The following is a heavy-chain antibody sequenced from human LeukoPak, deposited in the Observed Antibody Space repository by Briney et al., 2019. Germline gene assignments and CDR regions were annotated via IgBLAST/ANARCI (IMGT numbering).Heavy chain of an antibody. CDR1: GFTFRNCG. J-gene: IGHJ4*02. CDR2: ISGSDDGT. CDR3: AKRGPIYSSTPGNYFDY. D-gene: IGHD3-10*01. Sequence: GGSLRLSCVASGFTFRNCGMTWVRQAPGKGLEWVSTISGSDDGTYYADSVRGRFTISRDNSKNTLYLQMKALRDEDTATYYCAKRGPIYSSTPGNYFDYWGQGTLVTVSS. V-gene: IGHV3-23*01.